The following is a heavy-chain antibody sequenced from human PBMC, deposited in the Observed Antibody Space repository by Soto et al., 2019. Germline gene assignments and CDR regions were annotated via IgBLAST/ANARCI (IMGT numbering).Heavy chain of an antibody. CDR2: IWYDGSNK. CDR1: GFTFSSYG. CDR3: ARDKGYGSGIFDY. Sequence: QAGGSLRLSCAASGFTFSSYGMHWVRQAPGKGLEWVAVIWYDGSNKYYADSVKGRFTISRDNSKNTLYLQMNSLRAEDTAVYYCARDKGYGSGIFDYWGQGTRVTVPS. J-gene: IGHJ4*02. V-gene: IGHV3-33*01. D-gene: IGHD3-10*01.